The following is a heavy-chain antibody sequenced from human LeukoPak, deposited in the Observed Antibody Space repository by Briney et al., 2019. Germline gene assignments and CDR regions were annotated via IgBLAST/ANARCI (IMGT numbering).Heavy chain of an antibody. J-gene: IGHJ3*02. CDR1: RSTFSSYA. CDR3: ARSGSGSYAFDI. V-gene: IGHV3-33*01. Sequence: GGSLRLSCAASRSTFSSYAMHWVRQAPGKGLEWVAVIWYDGSNKYYADSVKGRFTISRDNSKNTLYLQMNSLRAEDTAVYYCARSGSGSYAFDIWGQGTMVTISS. D-gene: IGHD3-10*01. CDR2: IWYDGSNK.